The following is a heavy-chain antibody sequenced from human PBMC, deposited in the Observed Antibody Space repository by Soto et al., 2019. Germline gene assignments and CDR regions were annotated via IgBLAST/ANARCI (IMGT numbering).Heavy chain of an antibody. D-gene: IGHD2-21*02. V-gene: IGHV4-34*01. CDR2: INHSGST. CDR1: GGSFSGYY. Sequence: PSETLSLTCVVSGGSFSGYYWSWIRQPPGKGLEWIGEINHSGSTNYNPSLKSRVTISVDTSKNQFSLKLSSVTAADTAVYYCASPYCGGDCYPSYYYYGMDVWGQGTTVTVSS. CDR3: ASPYCGGDCYPSYYYYGMDV. J-gene: IGHJ6*02.